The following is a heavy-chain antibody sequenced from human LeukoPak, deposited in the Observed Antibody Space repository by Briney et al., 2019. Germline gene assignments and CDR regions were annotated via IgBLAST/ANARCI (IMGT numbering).Heavy chain of an antibody. CDR3: ARLSWFGIEATSDF. CDR1: GYTFTTHG. CDR2: ISAYNVNA. J-gene: IGHJ4*02. Sequence: GASVKSSCKASGYTFTTHGISWGRQAPGERLEWMGCISAYNVNAIYAKKIQNRVTMTTDTSRSTAYMDLRSVRSEDTAECYCARLSWFGIEATSDFWGQGTLVTVSS. D-gene: IGHD6-13*01. V-gene: IGHV1-18*01.